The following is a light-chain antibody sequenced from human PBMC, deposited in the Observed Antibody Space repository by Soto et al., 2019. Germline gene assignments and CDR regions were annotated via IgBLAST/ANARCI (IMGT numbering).Light chain of an antibody. V-gene: IGKV1-33*01. CDR2: RAS. J-gene: IGKJ2*01. CDR3: KQYDNLPSYT. Sequence: DIQMSQSPSSLSASVGDRVTITCQASQDISNYLNWYQHKPGKAPKLLIFRASNLETGVPSRFSGGGSGTTFTFTHSSLQAEDIATYYCKQYDNLPSYTFGPGTKLEIK. CDR1: QDISNY.